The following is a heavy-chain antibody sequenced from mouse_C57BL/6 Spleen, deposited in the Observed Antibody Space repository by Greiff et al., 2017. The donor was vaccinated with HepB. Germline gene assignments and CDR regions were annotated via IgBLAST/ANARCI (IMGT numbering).Heavy chain of an antibody. CDR1: GYTFTSYG. J-gene: IGHJ2*01. D-gene: IGHD2-4*01. CDR2: IYPRSGNT. CDR3: ARESYDYDEGYYFDY. Sequence: VQLQESGAELARPGASVKLSCKASGYTFTSYGISWVKQRTGQGLEWIGEIYPRSGNTYYNEKFKGKATLTADKSSSTAYMELRSLTSEDSAVYFCARESYDYDEGYYFDYWGQGTTLTVSS. V-gene: IGHV1-81*01.